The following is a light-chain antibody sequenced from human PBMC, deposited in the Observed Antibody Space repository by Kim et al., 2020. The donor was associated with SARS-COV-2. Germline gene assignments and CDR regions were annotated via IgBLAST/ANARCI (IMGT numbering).Light chain of an antibody. J-gene: IGKJ2*01. CDR2: DAS. Sequence: SVSPGERATLSCRASQRVGDNLAWYQQKPGQAPSLLMFDASKRATGFPARFSGSWSGTEFILTISSLQSEDFAVYYCQQYNSWPYTFGQGTKLEI. CDR3: QQYNSWPYT. V-gene: IGKV3-15*01. CDR1: QRVGDN.